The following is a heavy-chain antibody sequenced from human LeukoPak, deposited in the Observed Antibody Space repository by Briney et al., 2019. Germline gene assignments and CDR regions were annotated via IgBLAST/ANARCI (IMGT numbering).Heavy chain of an antibody. Sequence: PGGSLRLSCAASGFTFSDSWMSWVRQAPGKGLEWVSAVSGSGSGTYYADSVKGRFTISRDNSKNTLYLQMNSLRAEDTAVYYCAIDSNRVGSDWGQGTLVTVSS. V-gene: IGHV3-23*01. CDR2: VSGSGSGT. J-gene: IGHJ4*02. CDR1: GFTFSDSW. CDR3: AIDSNRVGSD. D-gene: IGHD1-14*01.